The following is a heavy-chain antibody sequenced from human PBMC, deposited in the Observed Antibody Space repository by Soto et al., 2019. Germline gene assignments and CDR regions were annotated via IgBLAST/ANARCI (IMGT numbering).Heavy chain of an antibody. D-gene: IGHD6-19*01. CDR3: SRDHAGSGWFRFDY. CDR1: GYTFTRYS. J-gene: IGHJ4*01. Sequence: GASVKVSGKASGYTFTRYSISWVRQAPGQVLEWMGWISGYNGYANYXXKLQGRVXXTADAARSTAXVELRSLRADDTAIYYCSRDHAGSGWFRFDYXX. V-gene: IGHV1-18*01. CDR2: ISGYNGYA.